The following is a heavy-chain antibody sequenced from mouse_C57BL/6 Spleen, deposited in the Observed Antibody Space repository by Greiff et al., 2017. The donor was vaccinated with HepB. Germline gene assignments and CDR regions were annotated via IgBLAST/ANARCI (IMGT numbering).Heavy chain of an antibody. CDR3: ARRGFLNYGSTPGGYFDV. D-gene: IGHD1-1*01. J-gene: IGHJ1*03. CDR2: INPNYGTT. Sequence: EVQLQESGPELVKPGASVKISCKASGYSFTDYNMNWVKQSNGKSLEWIGVINPNYGTTSYNQKFKGKATLTVDQSSSTAYMQLNSLTSEDSAVYYCARRGFLNYGSTPGGYFDVWGTGTTVTVSS. CDR1: GYSFTDYN. V-gene: IGHV1-39*01.